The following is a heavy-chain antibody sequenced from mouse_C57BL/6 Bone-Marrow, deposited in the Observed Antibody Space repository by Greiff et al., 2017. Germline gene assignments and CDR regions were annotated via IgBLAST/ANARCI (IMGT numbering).Heavy chain of an antibody. CDR2: INPSNGDT. V-gene: IGHV1-53*01. Sequence: QVQLQQPGTELVKPGASVNLSCKASGYTFTSYWMHWVKQRPGQGLEWIGNINPSNGDTNYNEKFKSKATLTVDKSSSTAYMQLSSLTSEDSAVYYCAREHYGPYAMDYWGQGTSVTVSS. CDR1: GYTFTSYW. D-gene: IGHD1-1*01. J-gene: IGHJ4*01. CDR3: AREHYGPYAMDY.